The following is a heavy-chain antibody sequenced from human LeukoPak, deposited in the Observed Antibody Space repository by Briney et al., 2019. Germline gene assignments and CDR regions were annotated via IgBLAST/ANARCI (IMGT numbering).Heavy chain of an antibody. CDR3: LGAQWELRSGYYYYGMDV. Sequence: ASVKVSCKASGGTFSSYAISWVRQAPGQGLEWMGRIVPILGIANYAQKFQGRATITADKSTSTAYMELSSLRSEDTAVYYCLGAQWELRSGYYYYGMDVWGQGTTVTVSS. CDR2: IVPILGIA. J-gene: IGHJ6*02. V-gene: IGHV1-69*04. D-gene: IGHD1-26*01. CDR1: GGTFSSYA.